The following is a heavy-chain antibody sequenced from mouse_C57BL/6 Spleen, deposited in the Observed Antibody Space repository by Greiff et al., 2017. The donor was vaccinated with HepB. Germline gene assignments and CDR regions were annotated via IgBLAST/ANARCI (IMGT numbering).Heavy chain of an antibody. V-gene: IGHV5-9*01. CDR3: ARLYYGSSYLFDY. CDR1: GFTFSSYT. Sequence: EVQVVESGGGLVKPGGSLQLSCAASGFTFSSYTMPWVRQTPEKRLEWVVTIRRGGGNTYYPDSVKGRFTISRDNAKNTLYLQMSSLRSEETALYYWARLYYGSSYLFDYWGQGTTRTVSS. D-gene: IGHD1-1*01. J-gene: IGHJ2*01. CDR2: IRRGGGNT.